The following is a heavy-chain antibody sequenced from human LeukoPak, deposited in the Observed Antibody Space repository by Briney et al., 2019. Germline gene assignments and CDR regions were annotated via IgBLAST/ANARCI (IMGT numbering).Heavy chain of an antibody. D-gene: IGHD1-1*01. V-gene: IGHV1-2*02. CDR1: GYTFTGYY. CDR2: INPNSGGT. Sequence: GASVKVSCKASGYTFTGYYIHWVRQAPGQGLEWMGWINPNSGGTNYAQKFQGRVTMTRDTSISTAYMELSRLRSDDTAVYYCARDLEGTDYYYYYMDVWGKGTTVTVSS. J-gene: IGHJ6*03. CDR3: ARDLEGTDYYYYYMDV.